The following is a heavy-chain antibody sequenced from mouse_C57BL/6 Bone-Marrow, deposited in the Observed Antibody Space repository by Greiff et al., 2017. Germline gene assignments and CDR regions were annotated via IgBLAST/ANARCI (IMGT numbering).Heavy chain of an antibody. J-gene: IGHJ4*01. V-gene: IGHV1-85*01. Sequence: VQLQQSGPELVKPGASVKLSCKASGYTFTSYDINWVKQRPGQGLEWIGWIYPRDGSTKYNEKFKGKATLTVDTSSSTAYMELHSLTSEDSAVYCCARDFYYDYDDYAMDYWGQGTSVTVSS. CDR3: ARDFYYDYDDYAMDY. D-gene: IGHD2-4*01. CDR2: IYPRDGST. CDR1: GYTFTSYD.